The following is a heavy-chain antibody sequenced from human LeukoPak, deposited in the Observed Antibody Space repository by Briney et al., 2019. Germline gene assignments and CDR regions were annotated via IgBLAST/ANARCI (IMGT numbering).Heavy chain of an antibody. Sequence: PGGSLRLSCAASGFTFSSYAMSWVRQAPGKGLEWVSAISGSGGSSYYADSVKGRFTISRDNSRNTLYLQMNSLRAEDTAVYYCAKDHYDWNDNSWGQGTLVTVSS. J-gene: IGHJ4*02. D-gene: IGHD1-1*01. CDR2: ISGSGGSS. CDR3: AKDHYDWNDNS. CDR1: GFTFSSYA. V-gene: IGHV3-23*01.